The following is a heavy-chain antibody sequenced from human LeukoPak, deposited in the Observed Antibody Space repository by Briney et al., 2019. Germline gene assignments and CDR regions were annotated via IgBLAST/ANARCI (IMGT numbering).Heavy chain of an antibody. Sequence: SVKVSCKASGGIFSSYAISWVRQAPGQGLEWMGGIIPIFGTANYAQKFQGRVTITADESTSTAYMELSSLRSEDTAVYYCARGQLPYYYGSGSYQDAFDIWGQGTMVTVSS. CDR2: IIPIFGTA. CDR1: GGIFSSYA. V-gene: IGHV1-69*01. D-gene: IGHD3-10*01. J-gene: IGHJ3*02. CDR3: ARGQLPYYYGSGSYQDAFDI.